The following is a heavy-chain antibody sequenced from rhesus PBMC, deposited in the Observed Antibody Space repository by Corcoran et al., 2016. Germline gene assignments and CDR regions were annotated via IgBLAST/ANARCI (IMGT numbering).Heavy chain of an antibody. D-gene: IGHD2-21*01. V-gene: IGHV4S7*01. CDR1: GGSISGGYG. CDR2: IYSSSGNT. J-gene: IGHJ4*01. Sequence: QVQLQESGPGLLKPSETLSLTCAVSGGSISGGYGWGWIRQPPGKGLEWIGSIYSSSGNTYYNPSLKSRVTISTGTSKSRFSLKMSSVTAADTAVYYCARDEAEYCTGSGCYFDYWGQGVLVTVSS. CDR3: ARDEAEYCTGSGCYFDY.